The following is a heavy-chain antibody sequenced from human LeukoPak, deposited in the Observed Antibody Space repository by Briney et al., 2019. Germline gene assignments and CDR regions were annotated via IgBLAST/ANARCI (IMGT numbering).Heavy chain of an antibody. CDR1: GYTFTSFG. J-gene: IGHJ4*02. CDR3: ARTSESGWREFDY. D-gene: IGHD6-19*01. Sequence: GASVKVSCKASGYTFTSFGISWVRQAPGQRLEWMGCIIAYNANRNYVQKFQGRVTMTTDTSTSTAYMELRSLRSDDTAIYYCARTSESGWREFDYWGQGTLVTVSA. CDR2: IIAYNANR. V-gene: IGHV1-18*01.